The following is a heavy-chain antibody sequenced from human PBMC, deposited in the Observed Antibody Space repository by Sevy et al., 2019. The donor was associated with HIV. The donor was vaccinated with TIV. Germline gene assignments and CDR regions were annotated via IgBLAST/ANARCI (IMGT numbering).Heavy chain of an antibody. CDR3: ARDSGGYHF. CDR1: GINFSGYW. D-gene: IGHD5-12*01. V-gene: IGHV3-7*01. Sequence: GGSLRLSCAASGINFSGYWMSWVRQVPGKGLEWVANINEDGTKDYYVGSVKGRFTISRDNAKNSLYLQMNSVRVEDTAVYYCARDSGGYHFWGQGTLVTVSS. CDR2: INEDGTKD. J-gene: IGHJ4*02.